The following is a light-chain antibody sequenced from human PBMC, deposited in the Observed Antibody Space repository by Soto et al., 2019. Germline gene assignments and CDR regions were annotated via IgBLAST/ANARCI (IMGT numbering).Light chain of an antibody. Sequence: QSVLTQSPSASASLGASVKLTCTLSSGHSSYAIAWHQQQPEKGPRYLMKVNSDGSHSKGDGIPDRFSGSSSGAERYLIISSLQSEDEADYYCQTCGTGKAVFGGGTQLTVL. CDR1: SGHSSYA. V-gene: IGLV4-69*01. CDR3: QTCGTGKAV. CDR2: VNSDGSH. J-gene: IGLJ7*01.